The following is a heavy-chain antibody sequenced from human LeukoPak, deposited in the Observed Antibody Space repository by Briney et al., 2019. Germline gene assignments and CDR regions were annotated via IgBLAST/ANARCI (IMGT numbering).Heavy chain of an antibody. D-gene: IGHD3-10*01. J-gene: IGHJ5*02. V-gene: IGHV4-59*12. Sequence: SETLSLTCTVSGGSISSYYWSWIRQPAGKGLEWIGEIYHSGSTNYNPSLKSRVTISVDKSKNQLSLKLSSVTAADTAVYYCARDSGTTGEVKFDPWGQGTLVTVSS. CDR3: ARDSGTTGEVKFDP. CDR1: GGSISSYY. CDR2: IYHSGST.